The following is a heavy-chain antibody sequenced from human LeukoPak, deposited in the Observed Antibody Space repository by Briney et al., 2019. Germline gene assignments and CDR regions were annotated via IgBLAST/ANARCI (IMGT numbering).Heavy chain of an antibody. CDR2: IYYSGST. Sequence: SETLSLTCTVSGGSISSYYWSWIPQPPGKGLEWLGYIYYSGSTNYNPSLKSRLTISVDTSKNQFSLKLSSVTAADTAVYYCARVDPDSSSTLEVFDYWGQGTLVTVSS. CDR1: GGSISSYY. CDR3: ARVDPDSSSTLEVFDY. J-gene: IGHJ4*02. V-gene: IGHV4-59*01. D-gene: IGHD6-6*01.